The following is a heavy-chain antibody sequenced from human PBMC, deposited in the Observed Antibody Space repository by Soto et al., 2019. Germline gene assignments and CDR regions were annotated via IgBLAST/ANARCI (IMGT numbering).Heavy chain of an antibody. CDR2: ISYDGSKK. CDR3: AKGRLRFPSLRGNAFEF. Sequence: QVQLVESGGGVVQPGRSLRLSCAASGFTFSTFGMHWVRQAPGKGLEWVAIISYDGSKKYYADSVKGRFTISRDNSKNTLSLQMNSLRPEDTAGYYCAKGRLRFPSLRGNAFEFWGQGTMVTVSS. J-gene: IGHJ3*01. D-gene: IGHD3-16*01. V-gene: IGHV3-30*18. CDR1: GFTFSTFG.